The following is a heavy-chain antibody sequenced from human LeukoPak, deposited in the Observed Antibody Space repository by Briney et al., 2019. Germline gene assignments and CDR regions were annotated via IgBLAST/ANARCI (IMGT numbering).Heavy chain of an antibody. CDR2: INPNSGGT. J-gene: IGHJ4*02. CDR3: ASRYYYDSSGYFDY. V-gene: IGHV1-2*06. D-gene: IGHD3-22*01. CDR1: GGTFSSYT. Sequence: ASVKVSCKASGGTFSSYTISWVRQAPGQGLEWMGRINPNSGGTNYAQKFQGRVIMTRDTSISTAYMELSRLRSDDTAVYYCASRYYYDSSGYFDYWGQGTLVTVSS.